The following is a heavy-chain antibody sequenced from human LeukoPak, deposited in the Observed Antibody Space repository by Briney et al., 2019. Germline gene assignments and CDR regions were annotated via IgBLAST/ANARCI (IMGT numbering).Heavy chain of an antibody. D-gene: IGHD3-22*01. CDR2: IYPGDSDT. J-gene: IGHJ4*02. Sequence: GGSLKISCKGSGYSFTSYWIGWGRQMPGKGLEGMGTIYPGDSDTRYSPSFQGQVTISADKPISTAYLQWSSLKASDTAMYYCARNPYYYDSSGYNRLFDYWGQGTLVTVSS. CDR3: ARNPYYYDSSGYNRLFDY. CDR1: GYSFTSYW. V-gene: IGHV5-51*04.